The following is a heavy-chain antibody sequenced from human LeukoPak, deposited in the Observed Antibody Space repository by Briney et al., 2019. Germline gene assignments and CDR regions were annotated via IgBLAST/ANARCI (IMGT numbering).Heavy chain of an antibody. CDR2: INSGGYT. D-gene: IGHD3-16*01. CDR3: ARRPVSAYSFDS. Sequence: GGSLRLSCAASGFTVSDNYLSWVRQAPGKGLQWVSFINSGGYTSYADSVKGRFTISRDNSKNTLYLQLNNLRADDTAVYYCARRPVSAYSFDSWGQGTLVTVSS. V-gene: IGHV3-53*01. CDR1: GFTVSDNY. J-gene: IGHJ4*02.